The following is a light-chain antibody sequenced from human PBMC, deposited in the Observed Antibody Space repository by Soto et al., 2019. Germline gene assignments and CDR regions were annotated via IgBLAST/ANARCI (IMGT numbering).Light chain of an antibody. CDR1: QSISSS. Sequence: EIVMTQSPATLSVSPGERATLSCWASQSISSSLAWYQLKPGQAPRLLIYGASTRSTGIPARFSGSGSGTAFTLTISSLQSEDFAVYYCQQYNDWRYTFGQGTKLEIK. J-gene: IGKJ2*01. V-gene: IGKV3-15*01. CDR3: QQYNDWRYT. CDR2: GAS.